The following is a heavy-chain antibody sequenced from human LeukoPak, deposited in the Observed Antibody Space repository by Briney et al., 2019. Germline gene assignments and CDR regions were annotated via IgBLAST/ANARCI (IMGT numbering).Heavy chain of an antibody. Sequence: VQPGGSLRLSCAASGFTFSSYEMNWVRQAPGKGLEWVSYISSSGSTIFYADSVKGRFTISRDNAKNSLYLQMNSLRAEDTALYYCARVKGVGATASFDYWGQGTLVTVSS. CDR2: ISSSGSTI. J-gene: IGHJ4*02. CDR1: GFTFSSYE. D-gene: IGHD1-26*01. V-gene: IGHV3-48*03. CDR3: ARVKGVGATASFDY.